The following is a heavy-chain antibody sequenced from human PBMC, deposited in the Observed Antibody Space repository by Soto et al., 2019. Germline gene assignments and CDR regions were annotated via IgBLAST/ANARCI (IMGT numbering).Heavy chain of an antibody. D-gene: IGHD2-15*01. CDR2: ISGSGGST. Sequence: EVQLLESGGGLVQPGGSLRLSCAASGFTFSSYAMSWVRQAPGKGLEWVSAISGSGGSTYYADSVKGRFTISRDNSKNTLYLQMNSLSAEDTAVYYCAKDQDIVVVVAATGFDYWGQGTLVTVSS. V-gene: IGHV3-23*01. CDR1: GFTFSSYA. CDR3: AKDQDIVVVVAATGFDY. J-gene: IGHJ4*02.